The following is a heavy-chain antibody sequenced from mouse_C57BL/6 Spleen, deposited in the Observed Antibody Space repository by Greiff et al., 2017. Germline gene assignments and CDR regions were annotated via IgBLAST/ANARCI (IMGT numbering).Heavy chain of an antibody. Sequence: QVQLQQPGAELVKPGASVKMSCKASGYTFTSYWITWVKQRPGQGLEWIGDIYPGSGSTNYNEKFKSKATLTVDTSSSTAYMQLSSLTSEDSAVXYGASPNYYGSSSYYFDYWGQGTTLTVSS. D-gene: IGHD1-1*01. CDR3: ASPNYYGSSSYYFDY. CDR1: GYTFTSYW. V-gene: IGHV1-55*01. CDR2: IYPGSGST. J-gene: IGHJ2*01.